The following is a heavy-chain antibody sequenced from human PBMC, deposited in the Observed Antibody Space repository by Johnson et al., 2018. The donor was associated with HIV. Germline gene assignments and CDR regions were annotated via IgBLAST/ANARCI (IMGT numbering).Heavy chain of an antibody. D-gene: IGHD3-3*01. J-gene: IGHJ3*02. CDR2: ISWHSASI. Sequence: VLLVESGGGLVQPGRSLRLSCAASGFTVSSNYMSWVRRAPGKGLEWVSGISWHSASIGYADSVKGRFTIASDSAKNSLYLQMNSLRAEDTALYYCARGCSVLQHLEWSFAAFDIWGQGTMVTVSS. CDR1: GFTVSSNY. V-gene: IGHV3-9*01. CDR3: ARGCSVLQHLEWSFAAFDI.